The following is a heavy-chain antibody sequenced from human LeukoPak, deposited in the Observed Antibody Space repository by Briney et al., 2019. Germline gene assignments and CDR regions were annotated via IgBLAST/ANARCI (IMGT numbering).Heavy chain of an antibody. J-gene: IGHJ3*02. D-gene: IGHD4-17*01. V-gene: IGHV3-23*01. CDR1: GFTFSSYA. CDR3: ARDSDYHDAFDI. CDR2: ISGSGGST. Sequence: GGSLRLSCAASGFTFSSYAMSWVRQAPGKGLEWVSAISGSGGSTYYADSVKGRFTISRDNAKNSLYLQMNSLRAEDTAVYYCARDSDYHDAFDIWGQGTMVTVSS.